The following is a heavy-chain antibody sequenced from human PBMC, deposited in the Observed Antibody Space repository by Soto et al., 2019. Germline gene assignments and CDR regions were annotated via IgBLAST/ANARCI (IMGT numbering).Heavy chain of an antibody. D-gene: IGHD3-10*01. CDR3: AREVLLWFGASRDYYYGMDV. CDR2: IYTSGST. V-gene: IGHV4-39*07. Sequence: PSETLSLTCTVSGGSISSSSYYWGWIRQPPGKGLEWIGSIYTSGSTNYNPSLKSRVTMSVDTSKNQFSLKLSSVTAADTAVYYCAREVLLWFGASRDYYYGMDVWGQGTTVTVSS. J-gene: IGHJ6*02. CDR1: GGSISSSSYY.